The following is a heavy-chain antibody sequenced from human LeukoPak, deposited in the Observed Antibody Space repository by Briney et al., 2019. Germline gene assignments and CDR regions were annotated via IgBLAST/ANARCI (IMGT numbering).Heavy chain of an antibody. CDR3: AREIFGARAFQY. V-gene: IGHV4-4*02. D-gene: IGHD3-3*01. J-gene: IGHJ4*02. CDR1: GDSLNTNTW. Sequence: PSETLSLTCAVSGDSLNTNTWWRWVRQPPGKGLEWTGEIFHSGSTNYHPSLESRLTISMDKSKNSFSLRLTSVTAADTAVYYCAREIFGARAFQYWGQGILVTVSS. CDR2: IFHSGST.